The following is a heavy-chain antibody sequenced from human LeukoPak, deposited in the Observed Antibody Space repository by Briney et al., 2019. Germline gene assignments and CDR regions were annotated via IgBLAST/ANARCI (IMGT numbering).Heavy chain of an antibody. CDR1: GFTFNIFA. D-gene: IGHD2-2*01. Sequence: PGGSLRLSCAASGFTFNIFAINWVRQAPGKGLEYVSAVSADGGSTYYANSVKGRFTISSDNSKNMLYLRMGGLRGDDMAVYYCARRQCTSSSCYLDYWGQGTLVTVSS. V-gene: IGHV3-64*01. CDR3: ARRQCTSSSCYLDY. J-gene: IGHJ4*02. CDR2: VSADGGST.